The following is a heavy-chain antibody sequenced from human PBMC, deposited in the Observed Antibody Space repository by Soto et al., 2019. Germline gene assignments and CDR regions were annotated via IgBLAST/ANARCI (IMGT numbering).Heavy chain of an antibody. J-gene: IGHJ4*02. V-gene: IGHV5-51*01. CDR1: GYSVTSYW. Sequence: GESLKISCKGSGYSVTSYWIGLVRQVPGKGLEWMGIIYPSDSDTRYSPSFQGQVTISADKSISTAYLLWSSLKASDTAIYYCARRKPGKFDYWGQGTLVTVSS. CDR2: IYPSDSDT. CDR3: ARRKPGKFDY.